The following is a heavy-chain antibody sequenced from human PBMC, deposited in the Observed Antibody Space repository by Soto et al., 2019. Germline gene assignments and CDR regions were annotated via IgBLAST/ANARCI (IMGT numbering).Heavy chain of an antibody. J-gene: IGHJ2*01. CDR3: ARTVTTNDWYFDL. CDR2: ISAYNGNT. V-gene: IGHV1-18*01. CDR1: GYTFNSYG. D-gene: IGHD4-17*01. Sequence: ASLKVSCKASGYTFNSYGISWVRQAPGQGLEWMGWISAYNGNTNYAQKLQGRVTMTTDTSTSTAYMELRSLRSDDTAVYYCARTVTTNDWYFDLWGRGTLVTVSS.